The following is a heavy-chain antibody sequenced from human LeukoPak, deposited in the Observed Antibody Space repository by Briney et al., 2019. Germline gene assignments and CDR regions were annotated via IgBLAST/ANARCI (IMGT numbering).Heavy chain of an antibody. V-gene: IGHV4-34*09. CDR3: ARAKGCDILTGLYYFDY. D-gene: IGHD3-9*01. CDR2: INHSGSN. CDR1: GGSFSGYY. J-gene: IGHJ4*02. Sequence: SETLSFTCAGYGGSFSGYYWSWIRQPPGKGLEWMGEINHSGSNNYNPSLKSRVTISVDTSKNQFSLMLSSVTAADTAVYYCARAKGCDILTGLYYFDYWGQGTLVTVSS.